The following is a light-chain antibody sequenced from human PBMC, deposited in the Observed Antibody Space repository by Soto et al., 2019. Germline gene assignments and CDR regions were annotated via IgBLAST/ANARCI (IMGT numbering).Light chain of an antibody. J-gene: IGLJ2*01. Sequence: QSALTQPASVSGSPGQSITISCTGTSSDVGSYNLVSWYQQQPAKAPKLIIFEGSKRPSGVSIRFSGSTSGNTASLTISGLQAEDEADYCCCSYAGASALRVLFGGGTKLTVL. CDR2: EGS. CDR1: SSDVGSYNL. V-gene: IGLV2-23*01. CDR3: CSYAGASALRVL.